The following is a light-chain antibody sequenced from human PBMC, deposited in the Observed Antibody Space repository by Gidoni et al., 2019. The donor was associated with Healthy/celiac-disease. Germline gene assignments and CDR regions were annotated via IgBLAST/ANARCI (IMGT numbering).Light chain of an antibody. CDR2: AAS. CDR3: QQSYSTPPWT. V-gene: IGKV1-39*01. J-gene: IGKJ1*01. CDR1: QSISSY. Sequence: DIQMTQSPYSLSASVGDSVTITCRASQSISSYLNWYQQKPGKAPKLLIYAASSLQRGVPSRFSGSGSGTDFTLTISSLQPEDFATYYCQQSYSTPPWTFGQGTKVEIK.